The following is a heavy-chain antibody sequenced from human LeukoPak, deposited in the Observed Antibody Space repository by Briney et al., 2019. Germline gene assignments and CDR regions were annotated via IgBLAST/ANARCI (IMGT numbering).Heavy chain of an antibody. CDR2: ISYGGSNK. Sequence: GGSLRLSCAASGFTFSSYAMHWVRQAPGKGLEWVAVISYGGSNKYYADSVKGRFTISRDNSKNTLYLQMNSLRAEDTAVYYCARERRGNYFDYWGQGTLVTVSS. V-gene: IGHV3-30-3*01. CDR3: ARERRGNYFDY. D-gene: IGHD3-10*01. CDR1: GFTFSSYA. J-gene: IGHJ4*02.